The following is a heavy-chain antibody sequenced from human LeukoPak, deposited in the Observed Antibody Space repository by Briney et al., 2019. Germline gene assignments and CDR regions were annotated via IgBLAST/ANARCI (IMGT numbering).Heavy chain of an antibody. V-gene: IGHV3-53*05. CDR2: IYSGGTT. J-gene: IGHJ4*02. Sequence: GGSLRLSCAASGFIVSNNYMSWVRQAPGKGLEWVSVIYSGGTTYYADSVKGRFTISRDNSKNSLYLQMNSLRAEDTALYYCAKGGGSYLSGGLDYWGQGTLVTVSS. CDR3: AKGGGSYLSGGLDY. D-gene: IGHD1-26*01. CDR1: GFIVSNNY.